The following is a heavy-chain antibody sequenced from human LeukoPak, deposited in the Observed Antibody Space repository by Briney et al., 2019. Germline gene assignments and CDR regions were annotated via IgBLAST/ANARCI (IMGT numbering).Heavy chain of an antibody. CDR3: ARGGGSTRWYYFDY. V-gene: IGHV3-30*01. J-gene: IGHJ4*02. CDR1: GFTFSSYA. CDR2: ISYDGSNK. D-gene: IGHD2-15*01. Sequence: GGSLRLSCAASGFTFSSYAMHWVRQAPGKGLEWVAVISYDGSNKYYADSVKGRFTISRDNSKNTLYLQMNSLRAEDTAVYYCARGGGSTRWYYFDYWGQGTLVTVSS.